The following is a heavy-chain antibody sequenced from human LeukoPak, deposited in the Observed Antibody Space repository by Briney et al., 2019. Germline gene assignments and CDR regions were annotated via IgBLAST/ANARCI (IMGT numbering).Heavy chain of an antibody. CDR1: GYTFTGYY. CDR2: FNPNSGGT. D-gene: IGHD1-26*01. CDR3: ARGAHSGSYFLIDY. V-gene: IGHV1-2*02. Sequence: GASVKVSCKASGYTFTGYYIHWVRQAPGQGLEWMGLFNPNSGGTKYAQKFQGRVTMTRDTSISTAYMELRSDDTAVYYCARGAHSGSYFLIDYWGQGTLVTVSS. J-gene: IGHJ4*02.